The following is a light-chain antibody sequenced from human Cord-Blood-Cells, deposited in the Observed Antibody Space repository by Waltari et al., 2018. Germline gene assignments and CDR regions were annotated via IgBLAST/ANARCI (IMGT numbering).Light chain of an antibody. CDR1: QGISSY. J-gene: IGKJ1*01. CDR3: QQYYSYPWT. CDR2: AAS. Sequence: AIRMTQSPSSFSASTGDRVTITCRASQGISSYLAWYQQKPGKAPKLLIYAASTLQSGVPSRFSGSASGTDFTLTSSCLQSEDFATYYCQQYYSYPWTFGQGTKVEIK. V-gene: IGKV1-8*01.